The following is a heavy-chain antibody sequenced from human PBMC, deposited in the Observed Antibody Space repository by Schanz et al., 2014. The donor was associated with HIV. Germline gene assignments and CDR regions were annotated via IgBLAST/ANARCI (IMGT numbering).Heavy chain of an antibody. CDR3: ASPLLYDSLDV. CDR2: ISYDGSNK. V-gene: IGHV3-30*03. D-gene: IGHD3-22*01. Sequence: QVQLVESGGGVVQPGRSLRLSCAASGFTFSSYGMHWVRQAPGKGLEWVAVISYDGSNKYYADSVKGRFTISRDNSKNTLYLQMNSLRAEDTAVYYCASPLLYDSLDVWGRGTTVTVSS. J-gene: IGHJ6*02. CDR1: GFTFSSYG.